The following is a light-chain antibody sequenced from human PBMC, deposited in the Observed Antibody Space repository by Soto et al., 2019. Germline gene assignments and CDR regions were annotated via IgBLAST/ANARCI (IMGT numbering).Light chain of an antibody. CDR2: DVS. CDR3: CSYAGRYDLWV. J-gene: IGLJ3*02. Sequence: QSALTQPRSVSGSPGQSVIISCTGTSSDVGNYNYVSWYQQHPGKAPKLMIYDVSKRPSGVPDRFSGSKSGNTASLTISGLQAEDEADYYCCSYAGRYDLWVFGGGTKVTVL. V-gene: IGLV2-11*01. CDR1: SSDVGNYNY.